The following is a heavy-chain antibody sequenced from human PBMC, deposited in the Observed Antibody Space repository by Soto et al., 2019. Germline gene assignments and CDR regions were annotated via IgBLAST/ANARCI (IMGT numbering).Heavy chain of an antibody. Sequence: GASVKVSCKVSGYTLTELSMHWVRQAPGKGLEWMGGFDPENGETVYAQKFQGRLAMTEDTSIDTAYMVLNSLRSEDTAVYYSATLVITTGFDYWGQGALVTVSS. J-gene: IGHJ4*02. V-gene: IGHV1-24*01. D-gene: IGHD3-22*01. CDR3: ATLVITTGFDY. CDR2: FDPENGET. CDR1: GYTLTELS.